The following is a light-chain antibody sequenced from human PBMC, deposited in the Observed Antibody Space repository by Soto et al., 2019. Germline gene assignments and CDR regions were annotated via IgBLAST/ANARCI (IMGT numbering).Light chain of an antibody. CDR3: QQYGTSPWT. J-gene: IGKJ1*01. Sequence: EIVLTQSPGTLSLSPGERATLSCRASQSVSSSFLAWYQQKPSQAPRLLIYGASSRATGIPDRFSGSGSGTDFTLTISSMEPEDFAVYSYQQYGTSPWTFGQGTKVEIK. CDR1: QSVSSSF. CDR2: GAS. V-gene: IGKV3-20*01.